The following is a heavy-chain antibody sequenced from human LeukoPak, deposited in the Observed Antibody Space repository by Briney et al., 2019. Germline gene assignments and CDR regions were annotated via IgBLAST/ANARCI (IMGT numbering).Heavy chain of an antibody. V-gene: IGHV1-2*06. Sequence: ASVKVSCKASGYTFTGYYMRWVRQAPGQGLEWMGRINPNSGGTNYAQKFQGRVTMTRDTSISTAYMELSRLRSDDTAVYYCARVGYSSSWYFDYWGQGTLVTVSS. D-gene: IGHD6-13*01. CDR1: GYTFTGYY. CDR3: ARVGYSSSWYFDY. J-gene: IGHJ4*02. CDR2: INPNSGGT.